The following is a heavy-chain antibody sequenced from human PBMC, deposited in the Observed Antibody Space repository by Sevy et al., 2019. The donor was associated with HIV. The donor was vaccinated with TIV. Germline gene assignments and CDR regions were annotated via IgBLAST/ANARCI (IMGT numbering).Heavy chain of an antibody. V-gene: IGHV1-46*01. CDR3: ARDSDNYDILTGYYPFDY. D-gene: IGHD3-9*01. J-gene: IGHJ4*02. CDR1: GYTFTSQY. Sequence: ASVKVSCKASGYTFTSQYMHWVRQAPGQGLEWMGIINPRGGSTSYAQKFQGRVTMTRDTSTSTVYMELSSLRSEDRAVYYCARDSDNYDILTGYYPFDYWGQGTLVTVSS. CDR2: INPRGGST.